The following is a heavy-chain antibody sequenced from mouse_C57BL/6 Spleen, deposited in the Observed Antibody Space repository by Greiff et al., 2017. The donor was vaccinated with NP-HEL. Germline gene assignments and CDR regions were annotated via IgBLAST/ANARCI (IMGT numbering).Heavy chain of an antibody. D-gene: IGHD2-3*01. CDR2: IHPNSGST. CDR3: ARYDLGYSWFAY. J-gene: IGHJ3*01. Sequence: QVQLQQPGAELVKPGASVKLSCKASGYTFTSYWMHWVKQRPGQGLEWIGMIHPNSGSTNYNEKFKSKATLTVDKSSSTAYMQLSSLTSEDSAVYYWARYDLGYSWFAYWGQGTLVTVSA. V-gene: IGHV1-64*01. CDR1: GYTFTSYW.